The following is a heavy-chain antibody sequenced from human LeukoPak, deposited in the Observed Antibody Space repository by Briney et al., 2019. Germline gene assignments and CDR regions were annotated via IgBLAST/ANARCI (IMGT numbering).Heavy chain of an antibody. J-gene: IGHJ6*03. CDR1: GFSLDDYT. Sequence: GGSLRLSCAASGFSLDDYTMHWVRQAPGKGLEWVSLISWDGYTTYYGDSVKGRFTISRDNSKNTLYLQMNSLRAEDTAVYYCARDQSSWYPDYYYYYMDVWGKGTTVTVSS. CDR2: ISWDGYTT. CDR3: ARDQSSWYPDYYYYYMDV. V-gene: IGHV3-43*01. D-gene: IGHD6-13*01.